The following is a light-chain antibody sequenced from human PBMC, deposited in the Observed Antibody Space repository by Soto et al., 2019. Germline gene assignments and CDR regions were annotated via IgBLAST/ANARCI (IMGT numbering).Light chain of an antibody. CDR2: GAS. J-gene: IGKJ5*01. CDR3: QKRSNWPSIT. V-gene: IGKV3-15*01. CDR1: QSVSSN. Sequence: EIVMTQSPATLSVSPGERATLSCRASQSVSSNLAWYQQKPGQAPRLPIYGASTRATGIPARFSGSGSGTEFTLTISRLQSEDFAVYYCQKRSNWPSITFGQGTRLEIK.